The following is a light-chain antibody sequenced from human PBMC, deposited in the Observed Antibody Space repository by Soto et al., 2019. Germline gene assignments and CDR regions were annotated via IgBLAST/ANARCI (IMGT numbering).Light chain of an antibody. J-gene: IGKJ1*01. Sequence: EIVMTQSPATLSVSPVGRATLSCRASQSISDTLAWYQQKPGQAPRLLIYSASRRATGFPARFSGSGSGTDFTLPISGLQLKDFEVYYCQQYNNGPWTFGQGTKVEI. V-gene: IGKV3-15*01. CDR1: QSISDT. CDR2: SAS. CDR3: QQYNNGPWT.